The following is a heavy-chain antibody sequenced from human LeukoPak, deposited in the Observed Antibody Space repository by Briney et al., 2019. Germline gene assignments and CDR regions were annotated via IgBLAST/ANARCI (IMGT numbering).Heavy chain of an antibody. J-gene: IGHJ6*03. D-gene: IGHD5-18*01. CDR3: ARTTEGGYTYDYFYYYYMDV. CDR1: GGSFSGYY. V-gene: IGHV4-34*01. Sequence: SETLSLTCAVYGGSFSGYYWSWIRQPPGKGLEGIGEINHSGSTNYNPSLKSRVTISVDTSKNQFSLKLRSVTAADTAVYYCARTTEGGYTYDYFYYYYMDVWGKGTTVTISS. CDR2: INHSGST.